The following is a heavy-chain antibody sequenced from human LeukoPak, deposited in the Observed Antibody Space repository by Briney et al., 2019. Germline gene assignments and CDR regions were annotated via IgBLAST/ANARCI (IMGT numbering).Heavy chain of an antibody. J-gene: IGHJ5*02. CDR3: ARRLRFLEWFYNWFDP. V-gene: IGHV4-34*01. D-gene: IGHD3-3*01. CDR2: INHSGST. Sequence: PSETLSLTCAVYGWSFSGYYWSWIRQPPGKGLEWIGEINHSGSTNYNPSLKSRVTISVDTSKNQFSLKLSSVTAADTAVYYCARRLRFLEWFYNWFDPWGQGTLVTVSS. CDR1: GWSFSGYY.